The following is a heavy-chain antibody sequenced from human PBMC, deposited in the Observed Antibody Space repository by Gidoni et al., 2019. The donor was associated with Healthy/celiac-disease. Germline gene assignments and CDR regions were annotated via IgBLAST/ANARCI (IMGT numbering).Heavy chain of an antibody. D-gene: IGHD5-12*01. CDR3: AKDNGYKSYFDY. V-gene: IGHV3-9*01. CDR2: ISGNSGSI. CDR1: GCPFDDYA. J-gene: IGHJ4*02. Sequence: EVQLVESGVGLVQPRRSLRLSCAASGCPFDDYAMHWVRQAPGKGLEWDAGISGNSGSIGYADSVKGRFTISRDNDKNSLYLQMNSLRAEDTALYYCAKDNGYKSYFDYWGQGTLVTVSS.